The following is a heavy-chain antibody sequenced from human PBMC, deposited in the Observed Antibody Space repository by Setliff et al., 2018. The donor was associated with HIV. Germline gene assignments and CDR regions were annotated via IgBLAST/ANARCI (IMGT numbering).Heavy chain of an antibody. CDR1: GYTFTNYW. V-gene: IGHV5-51*01. CDR3: VRHVSSSAVFDP. J-gene: IGHJ5*02. Sequence: GESLKISCKGSGYTFTNYWIAWVRQMPGKGLEWMGIIYPGDSNTRVSPSFQGQVTISADKSIDTAYLQWSSLKASDTAMYYCVRHVSSSAVFDPWGQGTLVTVSS. CDR2: IYPGDSNT. D-gene: IGHD3-10*01.